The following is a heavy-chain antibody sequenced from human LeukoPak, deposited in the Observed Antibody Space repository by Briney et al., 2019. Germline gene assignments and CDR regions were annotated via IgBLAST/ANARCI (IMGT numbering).Heavy chain of an antibody. D-gene: IGHD3-22*01. CDR3: ASSYYYDSSGYYYYFDY. J-gene: IGHJ4*02. Sequence: ASVKVSCKVSGYTLTELSMHWVRQAPGQGLEWMGWISAYNGNTNYAQKLQGRVTMTTDTSTSTAYMELRSLRSDDTAVYYCASSYYYDSSGYYYYFDYWGQGTLVTVSS. V-gene: IGHV1-18*01. CDR2: ISAYNGNT. CDR1: GYTLTELS.